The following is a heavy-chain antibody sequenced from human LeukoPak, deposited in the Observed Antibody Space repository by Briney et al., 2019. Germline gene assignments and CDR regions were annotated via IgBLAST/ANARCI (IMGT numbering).Heavy chain of an antibody. CDR2: MSSSDDGR. CDR3: ARDDIAVATCFDY. V-gene: IGHV3-23*01. Sequence: GGSLRLSCATSGFSFSSYAMSWVRQAPGKGLEWVSAMSSSDDGRYYAASVRGRFTISRDNAKNSLYLQMNSLRAEDTAVYYCARDDIAVATCFDYWGQGTLVTVSS. J-gene: IGHJ4*02. D-gene: IGHD6-19*01. CDR1: GFSFSSYA.